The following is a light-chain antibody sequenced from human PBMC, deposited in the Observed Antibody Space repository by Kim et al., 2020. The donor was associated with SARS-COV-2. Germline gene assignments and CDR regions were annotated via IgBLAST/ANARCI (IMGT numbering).Light chain of an antibody. CDR1: QSVSSN. CDR2: GAS. CDR3: QQYNNWPT. V-gene: IGKV3-15*01. Sequence: EIVMTQSPATLSVSPGERATLSCWASQSVSSNLAWYQQRPGQAPRLLIYGASTRATGIPARFNGSGSGTEFTLTISSLQSEDFAVYYCQQYNNWPTFGHGTKVDIK. J-gene: IGKJ1*01.